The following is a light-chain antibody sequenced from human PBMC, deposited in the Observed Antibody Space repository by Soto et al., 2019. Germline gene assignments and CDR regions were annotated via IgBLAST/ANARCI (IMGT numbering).Light chain of an antibody. CDR1: QSVSSSY. J-gene: IGKJ3*01. V-gene: IGKV3-20*01. CDR3: QQYGSSAT. CDR2: GAS. Sequence: EIVLTQSPGTLSLSPGERATLSCRACQSVSSSYLAWYQQKPGQAPRLLMYGASSRATGIPDRFSGSGSGTDFTLTISRLEPEDFAVYYCQQYGSSATFGPGTKVDIK.